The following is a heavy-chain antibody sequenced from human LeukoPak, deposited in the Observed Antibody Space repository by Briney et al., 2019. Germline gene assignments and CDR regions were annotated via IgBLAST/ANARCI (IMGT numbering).Heavy chain of an antibody. Sequence: SETLSLTCAVYGGSFSGYYWSWIRQPPGKGLEWIGEINHSGSTNYNPSLKSRVTISVDTSKNQFSLKLTSVTAADTAVYYCARRGLEAFDSNLNGYFDYWGQGTLVTVSS. D-gene: IGHD4-11*01. V-gene: IGHV4-34*01. CDR2: INHSGST. CDR1: GGSFSGYY. CDR3: ARRGLEAFDSNLNGYFDY. J-gene: IGHJ4*02.